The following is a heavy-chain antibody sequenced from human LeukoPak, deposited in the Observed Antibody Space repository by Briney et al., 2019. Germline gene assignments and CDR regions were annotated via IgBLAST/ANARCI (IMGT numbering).Heavy chain of an antibody. V-gene: IGHV4-34*01. CDR1: GGSFSGYY. J-gene: IGHJ4*02. CDR2: INHSGST. Sequence: SSETLSLTCAVYGGSFSGYYWSWIRQPPGKGLEWIGEINHSGSTNYNPSLKSRVTISVDTSKNQFSLKLSPVTAADTAVYYCARVRRLWLAGDFDYWGQGTLATVSS. D-gene: IGHD3-10*01. CDR3: ARVRRLWLAGDFDY.